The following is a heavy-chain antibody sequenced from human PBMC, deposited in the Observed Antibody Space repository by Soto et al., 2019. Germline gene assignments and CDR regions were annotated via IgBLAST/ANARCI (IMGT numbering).Heavy chain of an antibody. CDR2: IYYSGST. CDR1: GGSKSTYY. J-gene: IGHJ3*02. D-gene: IGHD3-10*01. Sequence: PSETLSLTSTVSGGSKSTYYWSWIRQPPGKGLEWIGYIYYSGSTNYNPSLKSRVTISVDTSKNQFSLKLSSVTAADTAVYYCARVWGGAFDIWGQGTMVT. V-gene: IGHV4-59*01. CDR3: ARVWGGAFDI.